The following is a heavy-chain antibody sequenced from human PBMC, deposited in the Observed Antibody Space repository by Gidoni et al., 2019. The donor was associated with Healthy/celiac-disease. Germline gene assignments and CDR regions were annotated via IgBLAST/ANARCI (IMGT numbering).Heavy chain of an antibody. CDR1: GGSISCGSYY. CDR3: ARAPGYSYGPNWFDP. V-gene: IGHV4-61*02. J-gene: IGHJ5*02. CDR2: IYTSGST. Sequence: QVQLQESGPGLVKPSQTLSLTCTVPGGSISCGSYYWSRIRQPAGKGLEWIGRIYTSGSTNYNPSLKSRVTISVDTSKNQFSLKLSSVTAADTAVYYCARAPGYSYGPNWFDPWGQGTLVTVSS. D-gene: IGHD5-18*01.